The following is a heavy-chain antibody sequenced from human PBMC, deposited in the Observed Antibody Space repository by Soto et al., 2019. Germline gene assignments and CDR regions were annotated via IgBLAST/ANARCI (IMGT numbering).Heavy chain of an antibody. D-gene: IGHD1-26*01. J-gene: IGHJ4*02. V-gene: IGHV3-9*01. CDR2: ISWNSGSI. Sequence: PGGSLRLSCAASGFTFDDYAMHWVRQAPGKGLEWVSGISWNSGSIGYADSVKGRFTISRDNAKNSLYLQMNSLRAEDTALYYCAKGGSYFPHAGIFDYWGQGTLVTVSS. CDR3: AKGGSYFPHAGIFDY. CDR1: GFTFDDYA.